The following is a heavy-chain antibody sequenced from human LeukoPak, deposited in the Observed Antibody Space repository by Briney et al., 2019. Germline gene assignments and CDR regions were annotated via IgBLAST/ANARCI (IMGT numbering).Heavy chain of an antibody. J-gene: IGHJ4*02. V-gene: IGHV3-9*01. Sequence: GGSLRLSCTASGFTFDDYTMHWVRQGPGKGLEWVSGVNRNGGEMGFVDSVKGRFSISRDNAKNSLYLQINSLRPEDTGLYYCAKDKGGEYYDRTLSNWGQGTLVTVSS. CDR3: AKDKGGEYYDRTLSN. CDR2: VNRNGGEM. CDR1: GFTFDDYT. D-gene: IGHD3-22*01.